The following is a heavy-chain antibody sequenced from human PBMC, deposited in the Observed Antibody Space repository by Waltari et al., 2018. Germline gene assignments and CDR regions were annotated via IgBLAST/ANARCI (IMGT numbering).Heavy chain of an antibody. CDR3: ARTPEIAAKSAFDI. D-gene: IGHD6-13*01. CDR1: GYSISSGYC. CDR2: IYHSGST. Sequence: QVQLQESGPGLVRPSETLSLSCAVSGYSISSGYCWGWIRQPPGKGLEWIGSIYHSGSTYYNPSLKSRVTTSVDTSKNRFSLRLTSVTAADTAVYYCARTPEIAAKSAFDIWGQGTVVTVSS. J-gene: IGHJ3*02. V-gene: IGHV4-38-2*01.